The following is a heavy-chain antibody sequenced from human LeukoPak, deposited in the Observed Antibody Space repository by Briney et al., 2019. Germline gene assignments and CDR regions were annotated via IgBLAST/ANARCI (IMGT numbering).Heavy chain of an antibody. CDR3: VALLRGIGY. V-gene: IGHV3-72*01. Sequence: QPGGSLRLSCAVSGFTFSDHYMDWVRQAPGKGLEWIGRSRNEGHSYSTDFAASVRGRASLSRDHSRNSLYLQINSLRTDDTAVYYCVALLRGIGYWGQGTLSPSPQ. CDR1: GFTFSDHY. J-gene: IGHJ4*02. CDR2: SRNEGHSYST. D-gene: IGHD3-10*01.